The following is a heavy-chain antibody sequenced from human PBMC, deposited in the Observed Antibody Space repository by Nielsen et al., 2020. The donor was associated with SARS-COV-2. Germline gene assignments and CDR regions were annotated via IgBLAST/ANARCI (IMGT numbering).Heavy chain of an antibody. CDR2: IKQDGSEK. CDR3: ARDWDYYDSSGFDY. V-gene: IGHV3-7*01. CDR1: GFTFSSYG. Sequence: GESLKISCAASGFTFSSYGMHWVRQAPGKGLEWVANIKQDGSEKYYVDSVKGRFTISRDNAKNSLYLQMNSLRAEDTAVYYCARDWDYYDSSGFDYWGQGTLVTVSS. D-gene: IGHD3-22*01. J-gene: IGHJ4*02.